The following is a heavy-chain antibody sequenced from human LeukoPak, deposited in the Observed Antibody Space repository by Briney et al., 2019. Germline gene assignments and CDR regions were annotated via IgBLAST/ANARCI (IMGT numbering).Heavy chain of an antibody. CDR3: AREGPIVGATYYYYYYYMDV. Sequence: ASVKVSCKASGYTFTSYDINWVRQATGQGLEWMGWMNPNSGNAGYAQKFQGRVTITRNTSISTAYMELSSLRSEDTAVYYCAREGPIVGATYYYYYYYMDVWGKGTTVTVSS. J-gene: IGHJ6*03. V-gene: IGHV1-8*01. CDR2: MNPNSGNA. CDR1: GYTFTSYD. D-gene: IGHD1-26*01.